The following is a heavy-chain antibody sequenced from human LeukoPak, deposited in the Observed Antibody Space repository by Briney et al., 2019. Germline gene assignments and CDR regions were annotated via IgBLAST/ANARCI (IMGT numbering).Heavy chain of an antibody. D-gene: IGHD3-10*01. CDR2: ISSSSSYI. V-gene: IGHV3-21*01. J-gene: IGHJ4*02. CDR1: GFSFSIYS. CDR3: ARAYHGSGTSHFDS. Sequence: GGSLRLSCAASGFSFSIYSMNWVRQAPGKGLEWVSSISSSSSYIYYADSVKGRFTISRDNAKNSLYLKMDSLRAEDTAVYYCARAYHGSGTSHFDSWGQGTLVTVSS.